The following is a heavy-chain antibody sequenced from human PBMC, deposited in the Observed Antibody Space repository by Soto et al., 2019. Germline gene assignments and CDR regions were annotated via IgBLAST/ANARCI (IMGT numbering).Heavy chain of an antibody. D-gene: IGHD5-18*01. V-gene: IGHV4-38-2*01. CDR3: ARVETAMAPFDY. J-gene: IGHJ4*02. CDR2: IYHSGAT. Sequence: SETLSLTCGVSGYSIRRGYYWGWIRQPPGKGLEWIVSIYHSGATYHSSSLKSRATISVDTSKDQISLKLTSVTAADTAVYFCARVETAMAPFDYWGQGTVVTVSS. CDR1: GYSIRRGYY.